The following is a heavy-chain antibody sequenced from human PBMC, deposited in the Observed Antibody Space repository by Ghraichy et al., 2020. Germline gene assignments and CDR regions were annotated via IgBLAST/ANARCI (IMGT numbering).Heavy chain of an antibody. CDR2: ISSSSTYI. CDR1: GFTFSSYS. Sequence: GGSLRLSCAASGFTFSSYSMNWVRQAPGKGLEWVSSISSSSTYIYYADSVKGRFTISRDNAKNSLYQQMNSLRAEDTAVYYCAREVPYCSSSSCYAPNYYGMDVWGQGTTVTVSS. V-gene: IGHV3-21*01. J-gene: IGHJ6*02. CDR3: AREVPYCSSSSCYAPNYYGMDV. D-gene: IGHD2-2*01.